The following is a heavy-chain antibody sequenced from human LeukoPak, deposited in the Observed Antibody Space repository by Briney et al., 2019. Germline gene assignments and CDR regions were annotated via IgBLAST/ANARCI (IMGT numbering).Heavy chain of an antibody. CDR3: ARDLRRFSLYGPSFDY. V-gene: IGHV4-4*07. Sequence: SETLSLTCTVYGGSISSYYWSWIRQPAGKGLEWIGRIYTSGSTNYNPSLKRRVTMSVDTFKNQFSLKLSSVTAADTAVYYCARDLRRFSLYGPSFDYWGQGTLVTVSS. D-gene: IGHD3-10*01. CDR1: GGSISSYY. CDR2: IYTSGST. J-gene: IGHJ4*02.